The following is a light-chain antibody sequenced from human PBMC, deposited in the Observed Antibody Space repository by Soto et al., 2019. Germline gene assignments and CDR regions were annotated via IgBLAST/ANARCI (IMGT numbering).Light chain of an antibody. CDR2: DAS. J-gene: IGKJ1*01. CDR1: QSVSSSY. Sequence: EIVLTQSPGTLSLSPGERATLSCRASQSVSSSYLAWYQQKPGQAPRLLIYDASNRATGIPDRISGSGSGTDFPLTISRLEPEDFAVYYWQQYGSSPWTFGQGTRVEIK. CDR3: QQYGSSPWT. V-gene: IGKV3-20*01.